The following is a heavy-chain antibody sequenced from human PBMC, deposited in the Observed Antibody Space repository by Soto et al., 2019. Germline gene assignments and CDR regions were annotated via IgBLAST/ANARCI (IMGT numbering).Heavy chain of an antibody. D-gene: IGHD6-6*01. V-gene: IGHV3-74*01. CDR1: GFTFSSFW. Sequence: EVQLVESGGGLVQPGGSLRLSCAASGFTFSSFWMHWVRQAPGEGLMWVSRINSDGSNTTYADSVKGRFTISRDNAKNTLYLQMNSLRAEDTAVYYCTTLTALRPINWFDPWGQGTLVTVSS. J-gene: IGHJ5*02. CDR3: TTLTALRPINWFDP. CDR2: INSDGSNT.